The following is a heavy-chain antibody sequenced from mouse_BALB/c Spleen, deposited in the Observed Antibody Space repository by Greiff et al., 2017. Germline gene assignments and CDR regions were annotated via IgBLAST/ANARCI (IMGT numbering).Heavy chain of an antibody. J-gene: IGHJ4*01. CDR2: IYPYNGGT. Sequence: EVMLVESGPELVKPGASVKISCKASGYTFTDYNMHWVKQSHGKSLEWIGYIYPYNGGTGYNQKFKSKATLTVDNSSSTAYMELRSLTSEDSAVYYCARGDPYAMDYWGQGTSVTVSS. CDR1: GYTFTDYN. D-gene: IGHD3-3*01. V-gene: IGHV1S29*02. CDR3: ARGDPYAMDY.